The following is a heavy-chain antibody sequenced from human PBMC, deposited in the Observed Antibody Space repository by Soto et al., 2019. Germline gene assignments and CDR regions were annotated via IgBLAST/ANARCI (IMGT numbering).Heavy chain of an antibody. Sequence: TGGSLRLSCAASGFTFNDYTMHWVRQPPGKGLEWVSLIRWDGGNTSYADSVKGRFTISRDNSKNSLYLQMNSLRTEDTAFYYCVKAWSHSTTWFDYWGQGTLVTVSS. CDR2: IRWDGGNT. V-gene: IGHV3-43*01. CDR3: VKAWSHSTTWFDY. D-gene: IGHD6-13*01. CDR1: GFTFNDYT. J-gene: IGHJ4*02.